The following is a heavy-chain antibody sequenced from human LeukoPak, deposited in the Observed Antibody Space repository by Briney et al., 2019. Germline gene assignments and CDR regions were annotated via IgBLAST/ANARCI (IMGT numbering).Heavy chain of an antibody. J-gene: IGHJ4*02. CDR1: GYTFTSYD. CDR3: AREETSAEADY. Sequence: ASVKVSYKASGYTFTSYDINWVRQATGQGLEWMGWMNPNSGNTGYAQKFQGRVTMTRNTSISTAYMELSSLRSEDTAVYYCAREETSAEADYWGQGTLVTVSS. V-gene: IGHV1-8*01. CDR2: MNPNSGNT. D-gene: IGHD3-10*01.